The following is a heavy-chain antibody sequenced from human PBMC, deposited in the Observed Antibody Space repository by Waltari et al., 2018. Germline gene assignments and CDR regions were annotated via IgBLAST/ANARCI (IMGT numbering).Heavy chain of an antibody. CDR1: GFMFAGYA. V-gene: IGHV3-23*01. D-gene: IGHD3-10*01. J-gene: IGHJ4*02. CDR2: ITTDGRYT. CDR3: VKDPYGSGSLF. Sequence: EVQMLESGGGLVQRGGSLRLSCEVSGFMFAGYAMSWVRPAPGRGLQWVYTITTDGRYTYYTDSGKGRFTISRDNSKNTMFLQMNSLTDDDTAIYHCVKDPYGSGSLFWGQGTPVTVSS.